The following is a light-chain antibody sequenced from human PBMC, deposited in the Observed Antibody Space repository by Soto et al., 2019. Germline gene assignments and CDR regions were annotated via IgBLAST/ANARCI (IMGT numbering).Light chain of an antibody. Sequence: EIVMTQSPATLSVSPGERATLSCRASQSVSSNLAWYQQKPGQVPRLLIYGASTRATGIPARFTGSGSGTQFTLTISSLQSEDFAVYYCQHYNNWPLTFGGGTKVEIK. V-gene: IGKV3D-15*01. J-gene: IGKJ4*01. CDR3: QHYNNWPLT. CDR1: QSVSSN. CDR2: GAS.